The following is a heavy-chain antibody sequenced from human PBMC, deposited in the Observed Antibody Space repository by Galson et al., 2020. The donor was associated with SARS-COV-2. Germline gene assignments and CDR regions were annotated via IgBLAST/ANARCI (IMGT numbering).Heavy chain of an antibody. CDR2: ISWNSGSI. J-gene: IGHJ4*02. CDR3: AKDFGYSSGGVHY. Sequence: LKISCAATGLTFDDYAMHWVRQAPGKGLEWVPGISWNSGSIGYADSVKGRFTISRDNAKNSLYLQMNSLRAEDTALYYCAKDFGYSSGGVHYWGQGTLVTVSS. CDR1: GLTFDDYA. V-gene: IGHV3-9*01. D-gene: IGHD6-19*01.